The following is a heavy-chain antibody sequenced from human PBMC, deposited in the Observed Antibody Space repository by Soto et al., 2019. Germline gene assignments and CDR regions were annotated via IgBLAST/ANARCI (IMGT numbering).Heavy chain of an antibody. CDR2: IIPIFGTA. CDR1: GGTFSSYA. CDR3: ARENCSGGSCYSSLDNWFDP. Sequence: ASVKVSCKASGGTFSSYAISWVRQAPGQGLEWMGGIIPIFGTANYAQKFQGRVTITADESTSTAYMELSSLRSEGTAVYYCARENCSGGSCYSSLDNWFDPWGQGTLVTVSS. D-gene: IGHD2-15*01. V-gene: IGHV1-69*13. J-gene: IGHJ5*02.